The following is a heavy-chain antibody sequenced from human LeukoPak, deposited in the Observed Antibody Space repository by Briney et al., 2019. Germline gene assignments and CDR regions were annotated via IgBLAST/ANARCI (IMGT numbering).Heavy chain of an antibody. CDR3: ARERCSGGSCYGYFDY. J-gene: IGHJ4*02. D-gene: IGHD2-15*01. Sequence: AGRSLRLSCAASGFTFSSYAMHWVRQAPGKGLEWVAVISYDGSNKYYADSVKGRFTVSRDNSKNTLYLLMNSLRAEDTAVYYCARERCSGGSCYGYFDYWGQGTLVTVSS. V-gene: IGHV3-30*07. CDR2: ISYDGSNK. CDR1: GFTFSSYA.